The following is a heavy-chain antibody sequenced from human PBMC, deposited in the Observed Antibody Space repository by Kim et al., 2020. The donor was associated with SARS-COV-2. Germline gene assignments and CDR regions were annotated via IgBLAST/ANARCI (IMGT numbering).Heavy chain of an antibody. CDR2: IYYSGST. D-gene: IGHD6-13*01. J-gene: IGHJ3*02. V-gene: IGHV4-39*01. CDR1: GGSISSSSYY. Sequence: SETLSLTCTVSGGSISSSSYYWGWIRQPPGKGLEWIGSIYYSGSTYYNPSLKSRVTISVDTSKNQFSLKLSSVTAADTAVYYCARRWSAADAFDIWGQGTMVTVSS. CDR3: ARRWSAADAFDI.